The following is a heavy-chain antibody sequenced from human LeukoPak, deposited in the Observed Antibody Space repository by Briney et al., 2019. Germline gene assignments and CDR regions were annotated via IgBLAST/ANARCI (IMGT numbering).Heavy chain of an antibody. D-gene: IGHD3-3*01. J-gene: IGHJ4*02. CDR3: AKGSTIFKYDF. V-gene: IGHV3-23*01. CDR1: AFIFNNYA. Sequence: GGSLRLSCAASAFIFNNYAMSWVRQAPGKGLEWVSGINGNSEITYYADSVKGRFTISRDNSKNMLYLQMNSLRADDTAVYHCAKGSTIFKYDFRGQGALVTVSS. CDR2: INGNSEIT.